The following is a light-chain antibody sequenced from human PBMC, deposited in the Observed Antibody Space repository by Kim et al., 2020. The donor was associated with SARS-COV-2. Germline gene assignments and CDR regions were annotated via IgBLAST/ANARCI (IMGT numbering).Light chain of an antibody. J-gene: IGLJ2*01. CDR2: QDS. CDR1: KWGEEE. Sequence: SENAGQKASVTRCGEKWGEEEDCGYQQRPGESPGVVIYQDSKRPSGIRERFAGANAGNAATLTSSGTQAMDEADYYCQAWDSSTVVFGGGTQLTVL. V-gene: IGLV3-1*01. CDR3: QAWDSSTVV.